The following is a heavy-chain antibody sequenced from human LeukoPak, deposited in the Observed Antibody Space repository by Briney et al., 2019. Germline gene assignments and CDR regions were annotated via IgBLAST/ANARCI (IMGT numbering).Heavy chain of an antibody. D-gene: IGHD3-22*01. CDR3: ARDFYYDSSGYYSRRKFDY. CDR1: GYTFTSYG. J-gene: IGHJ4*02. Sequence: ASVKVSCKASGYTFTSYGISWVRQAPGQGLEWMGWISAYNGNTNYGQKLQGRVTMTTDTSTSTAYMELRSLRSDGTAVYYCARDFYYDSSGYYSRRKFDYWGQGTLVTVSS. CDR2: ISAYNGNT. V-gene: IGHV1-18*01.